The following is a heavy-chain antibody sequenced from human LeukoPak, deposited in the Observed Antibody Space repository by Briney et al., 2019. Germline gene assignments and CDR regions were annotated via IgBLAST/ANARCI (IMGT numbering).Heavy chain of an antibody. V-gene: IGHV4-38-2*02. Sequence: SETLSLTCTVSGYSISSGYYWGWIRQPPEKGLEWIGSIYHSGSTYYNPSLKSRVTISVDTSKNQFSLKLSSVTAADTAVYYCARDASSGWYVFDYWGQGTLVTVSS. CDR2: IYHSGST. D-gene: IGHD6-19*01. J-gene: IGHJ4*02. CDR1: GYSISSGYY. CDR3: ARDASSGWYVFDY.